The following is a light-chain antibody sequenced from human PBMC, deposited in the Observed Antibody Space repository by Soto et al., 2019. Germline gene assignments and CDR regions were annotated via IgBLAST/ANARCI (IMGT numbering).Light chain of an antibody. CDR3: CSYAGNYTLL. V-gene: IGLV2-11*01. J-gene: IGLJ2*01. Sequence: QSVLTQPRSVSGSPGQSVTISCTGTSNDVGGYDYVSWYQQHPGKAPKLMIYDVSKRPSGVPDRFSGSKSGNTASLTISGLQAEDEAEYYCCSYAGNYTLLFGGGTKVTVL. CDR1: SNDVGGYDY. CDR2: DVS.